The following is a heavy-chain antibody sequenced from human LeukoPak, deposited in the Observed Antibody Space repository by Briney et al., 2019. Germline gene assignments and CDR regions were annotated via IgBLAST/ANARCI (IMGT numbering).Heavy chain of an antibody. CDR3: AKSVVAGVYGSFDY. Sequence: PGGSLRLSCAASRFTLSNYAMSWVRQPPGKGLEWVSAITGSGGTTYYADSVKGRFTISRDNSKNTLYLQMNSLRAEDTAVYYCAKSVVAGVYGSFDYWGQGTLVTVSS. CDR2: ITGSGGTT. D-gene: IGHD2-15*01. V-gene: IGHV3-23*01. J-gene: IGHJ4*02. CDR1: RFTLSNYA.